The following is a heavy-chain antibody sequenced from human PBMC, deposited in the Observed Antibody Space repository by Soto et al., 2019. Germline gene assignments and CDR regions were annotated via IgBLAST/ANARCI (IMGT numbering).Heavy chain of an antibody. D-gene: IGHD1-20*01. J-gene: IGHJ3*02. Sequence: GESLKISCXGSGYSFTSYWIGWVRQMPGKGLEWMGIIYPGDSDTRYSPSIQGQVTMSADKSVSTAYLEWSSLKAPDTGIYYCARRDNAFDIWGLGTMVTVSS. CDR2: IYPGDSDT. V-gene: IGHV5-51*01. CDR1: GYSFTSYW. CDR3: ARRDNAFDI.